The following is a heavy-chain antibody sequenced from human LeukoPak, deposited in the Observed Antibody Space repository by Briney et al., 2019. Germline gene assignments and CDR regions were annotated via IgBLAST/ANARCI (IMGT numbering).Heavy chain of an antibody. J-gene: IGHJ4*02. V-gene: IGHV3-11*01. CDR2: ISSSGSTI. Sequence: PGGSLRLSCAASGFTVSSNYMSWVRQAPGKGLEWVSYISSSGSTIYYADSVKGRFTISRDNAKNSLYLQMNSLRAEDTAVYYCARGRTYYDFWSGYHTPDYFDYWGQGTLVTVSS. CDR1: GFTVSSNY. CDR3: ARGRTYYDFWSGYHTPDYFDY. D-gene: IGHD3-3*01.